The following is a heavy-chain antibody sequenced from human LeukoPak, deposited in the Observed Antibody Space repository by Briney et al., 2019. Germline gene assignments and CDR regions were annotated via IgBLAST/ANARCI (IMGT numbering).Heavy chain of an antibody. J-gene: IGHJ3*02. CDR3: ARGGIRIAVAPFAFDI. Sequence: PSETLSLTCTVSGGSISSYYWSWIRQPAGKGLEWIGRIYTSGSTNYNPSLKSRVTTSVDTSKNQFSLKLSSVTAADTAVYYCARGGIRIAVAPFAFDIWGQGTMVTVSS. CDR2: IYTSGST. CDR1: GGSISSYY. V-gene: IGHV4-4*07. D-gene: IGHD6-19*01.